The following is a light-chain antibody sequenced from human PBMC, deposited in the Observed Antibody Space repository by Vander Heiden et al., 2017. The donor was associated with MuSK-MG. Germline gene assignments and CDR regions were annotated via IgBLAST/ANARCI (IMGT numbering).Light chain of an antibody. Sequence: DIQMTQCPSSLSASVGDRVAITCRASQSISSYLNWYQQKPGKAPKLLIYAASSLQSGVPSRFSGSGSGTDFTLTISSRQPEDFATYYCQQSYSTPPHTFGGGTKVEIK. CDR2: AAS. V-gene: IGKV1-39*01. J-gene: IGKJ4*01. CDR3: QQSYSTPPHT. CDR1: QSISSY.